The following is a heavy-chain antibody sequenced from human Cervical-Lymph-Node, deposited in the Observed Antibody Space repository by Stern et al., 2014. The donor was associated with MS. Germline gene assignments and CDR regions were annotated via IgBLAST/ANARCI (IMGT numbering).Heavy chain of an antibody. CDR2: FNANGGSA. CDR1: GYTFIRYY. CDR3: ATLYDSSGNYGMEV. D-gene: IGHD5/OR15-5a*01. Sequence: QMQLVQSGAQVKKPGASVKVSCKGSGYTFIRYYIQWVRQAPGQGLEWIGIFNANGGSARYAQKFQGRVTMASDTSTSTVSMELSSLRSEDTAVYYCATLYDSSGNYGMEVWGQGTTVIVSS. J-gene: IGHJ6*02. V-gene: IGHV1-46*01.